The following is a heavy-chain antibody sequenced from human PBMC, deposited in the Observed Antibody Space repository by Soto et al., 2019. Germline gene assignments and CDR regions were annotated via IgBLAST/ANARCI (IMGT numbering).Heavy chain of an antibody. CDR2: ISYDGSNK. V-gene: IGHV3-30*18. D-gene: IGHD3-9*01. CDR1: GFTFSSYG. CDR3: AKDAGQILRYFDWSRAFDY. Sequence: GGSLRLSCAASGFTFSSYGMHWVRQAPGKGLEWVAVISYDGSNKYYADSVKGRFTISRDNSKNTLYLQMNSLRAEDTAVYYCAKDAGQILRYFDWSRAFDYWGQGTLVTVSS. J-gene: IGHJ4*02.